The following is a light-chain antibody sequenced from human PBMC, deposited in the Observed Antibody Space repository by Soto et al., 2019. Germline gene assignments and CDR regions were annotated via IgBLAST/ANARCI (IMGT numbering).Light chain of an antibody. J-gene: IGKJ5*01. CDR1: QRISIN. Sequence: EIVMTQSPATLSVSPGERATLSCRASQRISINLAWYQQKPGQAPRLLIYGASTRATGIPARFSGSGSETEFTLTIISLQSEDSAVYYYQQYSNRPPYTFGQGTRLDIK. V-gene: IGKV3-15*01. CDR3: QQYSNRPPYT. CDR2: GAS.